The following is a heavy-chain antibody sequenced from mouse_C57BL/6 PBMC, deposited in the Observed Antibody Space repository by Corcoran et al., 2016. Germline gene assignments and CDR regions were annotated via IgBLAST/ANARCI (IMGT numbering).Heavy chain of an antibody. V-gene: IGHV3-6*01. D-gene: IGHD1-1*01. J-gene: IGHJ3*01. CDR3: ARASDYSFAY. Sequence: DVQLQESGPGLVKPSQSLSLTCSVTGYSITSGYYWNWIRQFPGNKLEWMGYISYDGSNNYNPSLKNRISITRDTSKNQFFLKLNSVTTEDTATYYCARASDYSFAYWGQGTLVTVSA. CDR1: GYSITSGYY. CDR2: ISYDGSN.